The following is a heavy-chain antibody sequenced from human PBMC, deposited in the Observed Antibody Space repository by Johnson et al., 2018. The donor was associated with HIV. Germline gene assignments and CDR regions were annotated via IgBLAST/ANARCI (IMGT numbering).Heavy chain of an antibody. CDR3: ARDSPPQDTMIIVIFTFDLDM. J-gene: IGHJ3*02. CDR1: GFTFTTYA. D-gene: IGHD3-22*01. CDR2: ISYDGSNK. V-gene: IGHV3-30*04. Sequence: QEKLVESGGVVVQPGGSLRLSCAAPGFTFTTYAMHWVRQAPGKGLEWVAVISYDGSNKYYADSVKGRFSISRDNSENTVYLQMDSLTSEDTAVYYCARDSPPQDTMIIVIFTFDLDMWGQGTRVTVSS.